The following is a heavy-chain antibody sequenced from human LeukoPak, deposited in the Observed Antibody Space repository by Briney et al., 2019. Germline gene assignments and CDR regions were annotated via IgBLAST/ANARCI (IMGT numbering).Heavy chain of an antibody. V-gene: IGHV5-51*01. Sequence: GESLRISCKGSGYSFTSFWIGWVRQMPGKGLEWMGIIYPGDSDTRYSPSFQGQVTISADKSINTAYLQWSSLKATDTAMYYCARQRLRGISYFGFWGQGTLVTVSS. CDR2: IYPGDSDT. CDR1: GYSFTSFW. D-gene: IGHD3-10*01. CDR3: ARQRLRGISYFGF. J-gene: IGHJ4*02.